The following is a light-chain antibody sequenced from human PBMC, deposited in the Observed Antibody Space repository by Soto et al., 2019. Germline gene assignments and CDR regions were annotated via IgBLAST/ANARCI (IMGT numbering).Light chain of an antibody. J-gene: IGKJ1*01. V-gene: IGKV3-15*01. Sequence: EIVMTQSPATLSVSQGERATLSCRASQSVSSSLAWYQQKPGQAHRLLIYGASTRATGIPARFSGSGSGTEFTLTISSLQSEDFAVYYCQQYNNWPSWTFGQGTKVEIK. CDR3: QQYNNWPSWT. CDR2: GAS. CDR1: QSVSSS.